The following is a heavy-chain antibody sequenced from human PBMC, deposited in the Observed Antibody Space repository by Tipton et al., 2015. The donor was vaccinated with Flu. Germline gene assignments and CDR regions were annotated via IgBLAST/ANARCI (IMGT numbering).Heavy chain of an antibody. CDR1: GDTFSKYA. Sequence: QLVQSGAEVKKSGSSVKVSCKASGDTFSKYAITWVRQAPGQGLEWMGGIIPIFGATSYAQDFQGRVAITADKSTSTAYMELSSLRSEDTAVYYCARPRYGGYSHESYFYYMDVWGNGTSVTVSS. V-gene: IGHV1-69*06. CDR3: ARPRYGGYSHESYFYYMDV. CDR2: IIPIFGAT. D-gene: IGHD5-18*01. J-gene: IGHJ6*03.